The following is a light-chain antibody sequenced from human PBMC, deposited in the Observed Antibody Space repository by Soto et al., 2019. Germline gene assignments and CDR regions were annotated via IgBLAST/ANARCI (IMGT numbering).Light chain of an antibody. CDR1: QSVSSSY. V-gene: IGKV3D-20*02. CDR3: QQRSNWPWT. Sequence: EIVLTQSPGTLSLSPGERATLSCRASQSVSSSYLAWYQQKPGQAPRLLIYDASNRATGIPVRFSGSGSGTDYTLTITNREPEDFAIYYCQQRSNWPWTFGQGTKVDIK. CDR2: DAS. J-gene: IGKJ1*01.